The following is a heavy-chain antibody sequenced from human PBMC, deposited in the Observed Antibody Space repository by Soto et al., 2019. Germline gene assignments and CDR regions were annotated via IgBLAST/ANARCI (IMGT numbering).Heavy chain of an antibody. J-gene: IGHJ3*02. CDR3: TTVWVPGYCSSTSCYI. V-gene: IGHV3-15*01. Sequence: GGSLRLSCAASGFTFSNAWMSWVRQAPGRGLEWVGRIKSKTDGGTTDYAAPVKGRFTISRDDSKNTLYLQMNSLKTEDTAVYYCTTVWVPGYCSSTSCYIWGQGTMVTVSS. D-gene: IGHD2-2*01. CDR1: GFTFSNAW. CDR2: IKSKTDGGTT.